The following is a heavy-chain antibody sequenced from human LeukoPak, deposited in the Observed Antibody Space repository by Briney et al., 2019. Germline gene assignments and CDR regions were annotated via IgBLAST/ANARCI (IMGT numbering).Heavy chain of an antibody. V-gene: IGHV4-59*08. CDR3: ARLVLVPRSYYFDY. J-gene: IGHJ4*02. Sequence: SETLSLTCTVSGGSISSYYWSWIRQPPGKGLEWIGYIYYSGTTNYNPSLKSRVTISVDTSKNQFSLKLSSVTAADPAVYYGARLVLVPRSYYFDYWGQGTRVTVSS. CDR1: GGSISSYY. D-gene: IGHD6-13*01. CDR2: IYYSGTT.